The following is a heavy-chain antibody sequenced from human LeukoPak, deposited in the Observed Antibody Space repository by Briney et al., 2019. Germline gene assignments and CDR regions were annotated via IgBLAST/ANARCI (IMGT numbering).Heavy chain of an antibody. V-gene: IGHV5-51*01. Sequence: GASLKISCKGSGYSFSTYWIGWVRQLPGKGLEWMGIIYPADSDTRYSPSFQGQVTISADKSITTAYLQWSSLKASDTAMYYCARRGGSGGSFDYWGQGTLVTVSS. D-gene: IGHD3-10*01. CDR1: GYSFSTYW. CDR3: ARRGGSGGSFDY. CDR2: IYPADSDT. J-gene: IGHJ4*02.